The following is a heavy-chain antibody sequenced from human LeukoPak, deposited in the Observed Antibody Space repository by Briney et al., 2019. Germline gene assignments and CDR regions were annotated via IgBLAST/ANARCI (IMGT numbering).Heavy chain of an antibody. CDR2: MRSDGSTK. CDR1: GFRFSSYG. D-gene: IGHD3-22*01. V-gene: IGHV3-30*02. CDR3: AKGYDSSGYYLDH. Sequence: GGSLRLSCAASGFRFSSYGMHWVRQAPGKGLEWVAYMRSDGSTKYYAYSVKGRFTISRDNSKNTLYLQMNSLRPEDTAVYYCAKGYDSSGYYLDHWGQGTLVTVSS. J-gene: IGHJ4*02.